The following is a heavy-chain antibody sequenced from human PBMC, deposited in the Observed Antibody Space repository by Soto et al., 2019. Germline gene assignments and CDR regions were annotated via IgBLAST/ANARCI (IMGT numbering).Heavy chain of an antibody. J-gene: IGHJ4*02. V-gene: IGHV4-31*03. CDR1: GGSISSGTYH. CDR2: IYYSGRT. D-gene: IGHD3-22*01. CDR3: AREMNYYDTSGDSYFHY. Sequence: QVQLQESGPGLVKPSQTLSLTCTVSGGSISSGTYHWTWIRQHPGKGLEWIGYIYYSGRTYYNPSLKSRVTISVDTSNNQFSRRLSSVTAADTAVYYCAREMNYYDTSGDSYFHYWGQGTLVTVSS.